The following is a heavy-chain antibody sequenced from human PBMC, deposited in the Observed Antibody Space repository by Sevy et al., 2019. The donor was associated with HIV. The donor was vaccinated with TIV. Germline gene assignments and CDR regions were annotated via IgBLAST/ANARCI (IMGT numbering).Heavy chain of an antibody. CDR2: INPNSGGT. D-gene: IGHD2-2*01. J-gene: IGHJ4*02. CDR1: GYTFTDYH. Sequence: ASVKVSCKASGYTFTDYHIHWVRQAPGQGLEWMGWINPNSGGTNFAKMLQGRVTMTRDTSISTAYMELSRLRSDDTAVYYCARVPHGEPLWPPFDYWGQGTLVSVSS. V-gene: IGHV1-2*02. CDR3: ARVPHGEPLWPPFDY.